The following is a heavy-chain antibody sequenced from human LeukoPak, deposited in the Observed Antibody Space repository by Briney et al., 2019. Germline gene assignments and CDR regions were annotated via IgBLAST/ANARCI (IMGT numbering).Heavy chain of an antibody. CDR3: AKQAHYYGSGSPFDY. J-gene: IGHJ4*02. Sequence: GGSLRLSCAASGFTFSNYAMSWVRQAPGRGLNWVSSINGGGGATVYADSVKGRFTISRDNSKNTLYLQMDSLRAEDTAVYYCAKQAHYYGSGSPFDYWGQGTLVTVSS. CDR1: GFTFSNYA. V-gene: IGHV3-23*01. D-gene: IGHD3-10*01. CDR2: INGGGGAT.